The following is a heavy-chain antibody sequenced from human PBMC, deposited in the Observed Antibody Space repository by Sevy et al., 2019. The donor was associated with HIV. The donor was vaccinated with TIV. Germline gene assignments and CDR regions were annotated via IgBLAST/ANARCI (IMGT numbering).Heavy chain of an antibody. V-gene: IGHV1-18*01. CDR2: ISAYNGNT. Sequence: ASVKVSCKASGYTFTSYGISWVRQAPGQGLEWMGWISAYNGNTNYAQKLQGRVTMTTDTSTSTAYMELRSLRSDDTAVYYCARDRKGYCSGGSCSEYFQHWGQGTLVTVSS. CDR1: GYTFTSYG. J-gene: IGHJ1*01. CDR3: ARDRKGYCSGGSCSEYFQH. D-gene: IGHD2-15*01.